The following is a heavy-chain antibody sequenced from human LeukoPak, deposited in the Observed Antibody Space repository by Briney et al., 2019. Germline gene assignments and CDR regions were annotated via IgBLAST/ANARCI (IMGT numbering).Heavy chain of an antibody. V-gene: IGHV4-59*01. CDR2: IYYSGST. J-gene: IGHJ6*03. CDR3: ARGGGISHYYYYMDV. Sequence: SETLSLTCTVSGGSISSYYWSWIRQPPGKGLEWIGYIYYSGSTNYNPSLKSRVTISVDTSKNQFSLKPSSVTAADTAVYYCARGGGISHYYYYMDVWGKGTTVTISS. CDR1: GGSISSYY. D-gene: IGHD6-13*01.